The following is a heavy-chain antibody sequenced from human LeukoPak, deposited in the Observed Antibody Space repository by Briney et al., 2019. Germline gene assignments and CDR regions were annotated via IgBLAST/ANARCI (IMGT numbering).Heavy chain of an antibody. Sequence: KPSETLSLTCTVSGGSISSSSYYWGWIRQPPGKGLEWIGSIYYSGSTYYNPSPKSRVTISVDTSKNQFSLKLSSVTAADTAVYYCARPAMVDTAMVTGWGQGTLVTVSS. J-gene: IGHJ4*02. CDR1: GGSISSSSYY. CDR3: ARPAMVDTAMVTG. D-gene: IGHD5-18*01. CDR2: IYYSGST. V-gene: IGHV4-39*01.